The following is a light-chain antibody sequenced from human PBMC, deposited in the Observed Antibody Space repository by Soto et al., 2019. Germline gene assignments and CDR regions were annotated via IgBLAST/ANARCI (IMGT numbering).Light chain of an antibody. CDR1: SSDVGGYDY. CDR3: RSYTDTNTMV. V-gene: IGLV2-14*03. CDR2: NVN. J-gene: IGLJ2*01. Sequence: QSALTQVASVSGSPGQSITISCTGTSSDVGGYDYVSWYQQHPGKAPKLMIYNVNYRPSGVSDRFSGSKSGDTASLTISGLQAEYEANYYCRSYTDTNTMVFGGGTKLTVL.